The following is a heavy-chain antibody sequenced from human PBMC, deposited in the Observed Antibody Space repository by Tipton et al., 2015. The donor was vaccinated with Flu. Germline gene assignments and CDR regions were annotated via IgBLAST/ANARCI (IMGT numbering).Heavy chain of an antibody. D-gene: IGHD3-10*01. Sequence: TLSLTCTVSGASIYSHYWSWIRQSPGKGLEWIGFIHYNGNTKYNPSLKSRVTISIDTSKKHFSLNLSSVTAADTAVYYCARGDPGYYGSGIYYFDYWGQGSLVTVSS. V-gene: IGHV4-59*11. J-gene: IGHJ4*02. CDR1: GASIYSHY. CDR2: IHYNGNT. CDR3: ARGDPGYYGSGIYYFDY.